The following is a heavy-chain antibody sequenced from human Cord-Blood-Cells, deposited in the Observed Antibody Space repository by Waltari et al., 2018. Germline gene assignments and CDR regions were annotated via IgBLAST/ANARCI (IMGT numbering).Heavy chain of an antibody. CDR3: ARGGDLMSTVDY. J-gene: IGHJ4*02. V-gene: IGHV1-69*01. D-gene: IGHD3-16*01. CDR2: IIPIFGTA. CDR1: GGTFSSSA. Sequence: QVQLVQSGAAVKKPGSSVKVTCKASGGTFSSSAISWLRQAPGQGLEWMGVIIPIFGTANYAQKFQGRVTITADESTSTAYMELSSLRSEDTAVYYCARGGDLMSTVDYWGQGTLVTVSS.